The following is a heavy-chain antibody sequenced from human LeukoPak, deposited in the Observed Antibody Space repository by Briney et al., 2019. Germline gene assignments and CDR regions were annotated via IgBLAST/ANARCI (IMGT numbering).Heavy chain of an antibody. D-gene: IGHD5-18*01. J-gene: IGHJ5*02. CDR3: ARTQLQLWTSSGWFDP. V-gene: IGHV4-59*01. Sequence: SETLSLTCTVSDDSISIYYWNWIRQPPGKGLEWIGYIYNSGSSTIYNPSLQSRVTISVDMSKNQFSLRLSSVTAADTAVYFCARTQLQLWTSSGWFDPWGQGTLVTVSS. CDR1: DDSISIYY. CDR2: IYNSGSST.